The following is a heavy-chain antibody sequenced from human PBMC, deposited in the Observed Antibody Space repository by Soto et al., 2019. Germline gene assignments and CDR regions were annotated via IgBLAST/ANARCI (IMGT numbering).Heavy chain of an antibody. V-gene: IGHV3-33*06. J-gene: IGHJ5*02. CDR2: IWYDGRNK. CDR1: GFTFSDYG. D-gene: IGHD6-19*01. CDR3: AKYIAVAPGCIDP. Sequence: GSLRLSCAASGFTFSDYGMHWVRQAPGKGLEWVAGIWYDGRNKYYADSVKGRFTISRDNSKNSVYLQMNSLRAEDTAVYYCAKYIAVAPGCIDPWGHGNVVTVSS.